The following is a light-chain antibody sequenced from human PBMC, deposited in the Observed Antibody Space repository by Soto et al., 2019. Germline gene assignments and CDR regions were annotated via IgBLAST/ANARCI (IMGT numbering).Light chain of an antibody. CDR3: SSYTSRSTVV. CDR1: SSDVGGYNY. Sequence: QSALTQPASVSGSPGQSITISCTGTSSDVGGYNYVSWYQQHPGKAPKLMIYEVSNRPSGVSNRISGSKSGNTASLTMSGLQTQDEADYYCSSYTSRSTVVFGGGTQLAVL. J-gene: IGLJ2*01. CDR2: EVS. V-gene: IGLV2-14*01.